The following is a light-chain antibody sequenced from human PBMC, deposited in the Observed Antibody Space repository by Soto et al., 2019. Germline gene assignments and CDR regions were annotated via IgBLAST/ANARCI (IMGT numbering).Light chain of an antibody. J-gene: IGLJ1*01. CDR2: EVS. CDR3: SSRTTSNPYV. CDR1: SSDIGAYNS. V-gene: IGLV2-14*01. Sequence: QSALTQPASVSGSPGQSISISGTGTSSDIGAYNSVSWYQQHPGKAPKLMIYEVSNRPSGVSNRFSASKSGNTASLTISGLQAEDEADYYCSSRTTSNPYVFGTGTKLTVL.